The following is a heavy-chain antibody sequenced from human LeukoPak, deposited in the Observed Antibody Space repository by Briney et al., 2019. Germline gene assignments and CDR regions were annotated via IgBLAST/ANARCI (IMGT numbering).Heavy chain of an antibody. Sequence: GASVKVSCKASGYTFTSYYMHWVRQAPGQGLEWMGLINPTGGSTGYAQKFQGRVTMTRDMSTSTDYMELSSLRSEDTAIHYCARDNSVGDNAWWFDPWGQGTLVTVSP. CDR1: GYTFTSYY. CDR2: INPTGGST. D-gene: IGHD1-26*01. V-gene: IGHV1-46*01. CDR3: ARDNSVGDNAWWFDP. J-gene: IGHJ5*02.